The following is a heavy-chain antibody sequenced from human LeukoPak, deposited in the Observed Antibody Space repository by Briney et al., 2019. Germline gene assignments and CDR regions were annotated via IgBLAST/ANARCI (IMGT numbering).Heavy chain of an antibody. V-gene: IGHV1-2*02. D-gene: IGHD6-19*01. Sequence: ASVKVSCKASGYTFTGYYMHWVRQAPGQGLEWMGWINPNSGGTNYAQKFQGRVTMTRDTSISTAYMELSRLRSHDTAVYYCARVGAVGSYYYYYYMDVWGKGTTVTISS. CDR2: INPNSGGT. CDR1: GYTFTGYY. J-gene: IGHJ6*03. CDR3: ARVGAVGSYYYYYYMDV.